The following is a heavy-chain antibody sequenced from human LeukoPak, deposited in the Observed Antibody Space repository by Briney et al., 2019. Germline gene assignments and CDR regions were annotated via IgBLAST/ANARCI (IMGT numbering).Heavy chain of an antibody. V-gene: IGHV1-69*13. CDR3: ARSADYSAYVDY. Sequence: ASVKVSCKASGYTFTSYGISWVRQAPGQGLEWMGGIIPIFGTANYAQKFQGRVTITADESTSTAYMELSSLRSEDTAVYYCARSADYSAYVDYWGQGTLVTVSS. CDR1: GYTFTSYG. D-gene: IGHD3-16*01. J-gene: IGHJ4*02. CDR2: IIPIFGTA.